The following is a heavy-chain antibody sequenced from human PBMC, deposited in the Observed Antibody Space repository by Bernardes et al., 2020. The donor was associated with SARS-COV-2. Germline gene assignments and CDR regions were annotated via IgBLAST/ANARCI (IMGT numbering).Heavy chain of an antibody. CDR1: GFTFSSSW. V-gene: IGHV3-7*01. Sequence: GGSLRLSCAAFGFTFSSSWMSWVRQAPGRGLEWVANINQDGSVQNYVDSVKGRITVSRDNAKNSLYLQMNSLRVEDTAVYYCGRFSRGSTSNYWGQGTLVTVSS. J-gene: IGHJ4*02. CDR2: INQDGSVQ. CDR3: GRFSRGSTSNY.